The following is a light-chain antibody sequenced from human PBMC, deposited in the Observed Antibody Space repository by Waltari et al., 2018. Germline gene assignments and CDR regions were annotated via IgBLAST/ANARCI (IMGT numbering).Light chain of an antibody. CDR1: QSVSSN. Sequence: EIVMTQSPATLSVSPGERATLSCRASQSVSSNLAWYQQKPGQAPRLLIYGASTRATGIPARFSGSGSWTEFTLTISSLQSEDFAVYYCQQYNNWPPLTFSGGTKVEIK. V-gene: IGKV3-15*01. J-gene: IGKJ4*01. CDR2: GAS. CDR3: QQYNNWPPLT.